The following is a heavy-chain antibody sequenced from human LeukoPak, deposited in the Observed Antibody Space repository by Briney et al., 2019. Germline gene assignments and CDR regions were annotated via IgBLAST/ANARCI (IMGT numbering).Heavy chain of an antibody. V-gene: IGHV1-2*02. CDR2: INPNSGDT. J-gene: IGHJ6*02. Sequence: GASVKVSCKTSGYTFTDYFVHWVRQAPGQGLEWVGWINPNSGDTEYAQKFLGRVTMTRDTSISTAYMELSRLRSDDTAVYFCAREYYYDSSGYSVDYYYYGMDVWGQGTTVTVSS. CDR1: GYTFTDYF. CDR3: AREYYYDSSGYSVDYYYYGMDV. D-gene: IGHD3-22*01.